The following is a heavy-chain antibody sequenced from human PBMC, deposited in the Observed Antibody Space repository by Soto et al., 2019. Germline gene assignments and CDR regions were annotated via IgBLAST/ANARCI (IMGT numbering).Heavy chain of an antibody. D-gene: IGHD3-9*01. J-gene: IGHJ5*02. CDR1: GGSISSGGYY. Sequence: SETLSLTSTVSGGSISSGGYYWTWIRQHPGKGLEWIGYIYYSGSTYYNPSLKSRVTISVDTSKNPFSLKLSSVTAADTAVYYCARIAPRYFRRTAGWDWFDPWGQGTLVTVSS. V-gene: IGHV4-31*03. CDR2: IYYSGST. CDR3: ARIAPRYFRRTAGWDWFDP.